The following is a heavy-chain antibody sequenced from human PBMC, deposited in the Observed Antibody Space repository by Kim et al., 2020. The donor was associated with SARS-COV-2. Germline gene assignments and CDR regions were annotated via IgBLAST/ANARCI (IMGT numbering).Heavy chain of an antibody. V-gene: IGHV1-69*13. D-gene: IGHD3-22*01. Sequence: SVKVSCKASGGTFSSYAITWVRQAPAQGLEWMGGIIPIFGTANYAQKFQGRVTITADESTSTAYMELSSLRSEDTAVYYCARVYYYDSSGRYFDYWGQGTLVTVSS. CDR1: GGTFSSYA. J-gene: IGHJ4*02. CDR2: IIPIFGTA. CDR3: ARVYYYDSSGRYFDY.